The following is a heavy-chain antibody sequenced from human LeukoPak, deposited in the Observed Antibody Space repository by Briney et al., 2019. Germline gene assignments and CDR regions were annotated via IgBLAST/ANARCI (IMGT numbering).Heavy chain of an antibody. J-gene: IGHJ3*02. V-gene: IGHV1-2*02. CDR2: INPNSGGT. CDR3: ARVVVPDDYGDYVPWFFRLEYAFDI. D-gene: IGHD4-17*01. Sequence: RASVKVSCKASGYTFTGYYMQWVRQAPGQGLEWKGWINPNSGGTNYAQKFQGRVTMTRDTSISTAYMELSRLRSDDTAVYYCARVVVPDDYGDYVPWFFRLEYAFDIWGQGTMVTVSS. CDR1: GYTFTGYY.